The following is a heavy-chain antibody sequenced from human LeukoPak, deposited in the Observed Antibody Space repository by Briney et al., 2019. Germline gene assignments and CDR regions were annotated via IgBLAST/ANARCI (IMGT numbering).Heavy chain of an antibody. CDR3: AREGIAVAGPWAFDI. V-gene: IGHV3-11*01. CDR2: ISSSGSTI. D-gene: IGHD6-19*01. CDR1: GGSISSSSYY. Sequence: LSLTCTVSGGSISSSSYYWGWIRQAPGKGLEWVSYISSSGSTIYYADSVKGRFTISRDNAKNSLYLQMNSLRAEDTAVYYCAREGIAVAGPWAFDIWGQGTMVTVSS. J-gene: IGHJ3*02.